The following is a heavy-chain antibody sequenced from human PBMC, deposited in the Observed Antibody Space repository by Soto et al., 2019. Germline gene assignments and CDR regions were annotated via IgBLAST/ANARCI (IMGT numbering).Heavy chain of an antibody. V-gene: IGHV4-31*03. J-gene: IGHJ5*01. Sequence: TLSLPCTVSGGSISSVCYYWSWIRQHPGKGLEWIGYIYYSGSTYYNPSLKSRVTISVDTSKNQFYLKLSYVTAADTAVYYCARSPHFRDGYNFIDSWGQGTLVTVSS. CDR3: ARSPHFRDGYNFIDS. D-gene: IGHD5-12*01. CDR2: IYYSGST. CDR1: GGSISSVCYY.